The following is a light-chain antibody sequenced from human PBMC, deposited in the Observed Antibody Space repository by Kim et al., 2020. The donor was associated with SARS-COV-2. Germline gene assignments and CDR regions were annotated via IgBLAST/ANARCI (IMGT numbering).Light chain of an antibody. CDR1: QSISNW. Sequence: SVGDRVTSPCRASQSISNWLAWYQQKPGKAPKLLMYDASSLESGVPSRFGGSGSGTEFTLTISSLQPDDFATYYCQQYNSYSTWAFGQGTKVDIK. CDR3: QQYNSYSTWA. CDR2: DAS. J-gene: IGKJ1*01. V-gene: IGKV1-5*01.